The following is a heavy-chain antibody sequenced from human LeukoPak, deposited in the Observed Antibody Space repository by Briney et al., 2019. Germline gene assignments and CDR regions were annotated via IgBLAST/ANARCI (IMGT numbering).Heavy chain of an antibody. CDR1: GYTFTSYG. Sequence: ASVKVSWKASGYTFTSYGISWVRQAPGQGLEWMGWISAYNGNTDYAQSLQGRVTMTIDTSTSTVYMELRSLRSDDTAVYYCARDVGRSYDLDYWGQGTLVTVSS. V-gene: IGHV1-18*01. J-gene: IGHJ4*02. CDR3: ARDVGRSYDLDY. CDR2: ISAYNGNT. D-gene: IGHD3-16*01.